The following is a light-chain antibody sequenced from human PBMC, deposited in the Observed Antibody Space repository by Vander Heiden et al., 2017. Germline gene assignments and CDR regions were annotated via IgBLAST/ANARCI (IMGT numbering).Light chain of an antibody. CDR2: NNN. V-gene: IGLV1-44*01. CDR3: AAWDDSLNGVV. CDR1: SSNIGSNT. Sequence: QSVLTQPPSASGTPGQRVTISCSGSSSNIGSNTVNWYQQLPGTAPKLLIYNNNQRPSGVPDRFSGSKSGTSASLAISGLQSEDEADYYCAAWDDSLNGVVVGGGTKLTVL. J-gene: IGLJ2*01.